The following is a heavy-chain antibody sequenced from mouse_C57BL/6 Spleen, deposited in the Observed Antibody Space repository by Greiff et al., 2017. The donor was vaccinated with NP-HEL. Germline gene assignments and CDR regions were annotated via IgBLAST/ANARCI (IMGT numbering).Heavy chain of an antibody. CDR1: GYAFSSYW. CDR3: ASSYGNYLYYYAMDY. CDR2: IYPGDGDT. J-gene: IGHJ4*01. Sequence: VQVVESGAELVKPGASVKISCKASGYAFSSYWMNWVKQRPGKGLEWIGQIYPGDGDTNYNGKFKGKATLTADKSSSTAYMQLSSLTSEDSAVYFCASSYGNYLYYYAMDYWGQGTSVTVSS. D-gene: IGHD2-10*02. V-gene: IGHV1-80*01.